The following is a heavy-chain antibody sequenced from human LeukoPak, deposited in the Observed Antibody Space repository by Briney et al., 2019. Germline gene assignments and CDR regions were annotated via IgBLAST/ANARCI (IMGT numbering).Heavy chain of an antibody. CDR2: ISGSGGST. D-gene: IGHD6-13*01. CDR1: GFTFSNYA. V-gene: IGHV3-23*01. CDR3: AHISSSWPDY. J-gene: IGHJ4*02. Sequence: GGSLRLSCAASGFTFSNYAMSWVRQAPGKGLEWVSAISGSGGSTYYADSVKGRFTISRDNSKNTLYLQMNSLRAEDTAVYYCAHISSSWPDYWGQGTLATVSS.